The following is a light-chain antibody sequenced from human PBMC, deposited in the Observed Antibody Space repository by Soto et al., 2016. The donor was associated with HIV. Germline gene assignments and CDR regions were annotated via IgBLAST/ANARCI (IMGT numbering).Light chain of an antibody. J-gene: IGLJ2*01. CDR2: QDT. Sequence: SYELTQPPSVSVSPGQTASITCSGDKLGDKYAFWYRQKPGQSPVLVIFQDTKRPSRIPERLSGSNSGNTATLTISGTQAMDEADYYCQAWDSSTVIFGGGTRLTVL. CDR3: QAWDSSTVI. V-gene: IGLV3-1*01. CDR1: KLGDKY.